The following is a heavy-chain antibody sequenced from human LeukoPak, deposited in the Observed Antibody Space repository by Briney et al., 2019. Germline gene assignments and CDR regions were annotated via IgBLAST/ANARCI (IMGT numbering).Heavy chain of an antibody. J-gene: IGHJ4*02. CDR1: GFTFSSYA. Sequence: GGSLRLSCSASGFTFSSYAMHWVRQAPGKGLEYVSAISSNGGSTYYADSVKGRSTISRDNSKNTLYLQMNILRADDTALYYCARDAGYSSNWSGFGYWGQGTLVTVSS. D-gene: IGHD6-13*01. CDR2: ISSNGGST. CDR3: ARDAGYSSNWSGFGY. V-gene: IGHV3-64*04.